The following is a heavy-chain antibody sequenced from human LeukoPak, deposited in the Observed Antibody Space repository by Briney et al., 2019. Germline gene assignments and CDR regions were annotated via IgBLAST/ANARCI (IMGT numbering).Heavy chain of an antibody. D-gene: IGHD6-6*01. J-gene: IGHJ6*03. CDR3: ARDRRSSSSDVAAADGGYYYYMDV. CDR1: GGSISSGGYY. CDR2: IYYSGST. Sequence: PSETLSLTCTVSGGSISSGGYYWSWIRQHPGKGLEWIGYIYYSGSTYYNPSLKSRVTISVDTSKNQFSLKLSSVTAADTAVYYCARDRRSSSSDVAAADGGYYYYMDVWGKGTTVTVSS. V-gene: IGHV4-31*03.